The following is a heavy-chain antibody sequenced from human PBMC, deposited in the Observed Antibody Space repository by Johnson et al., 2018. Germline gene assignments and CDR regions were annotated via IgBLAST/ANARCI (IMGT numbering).Heavy chain of an antibody. CDR2: IYYTGTT. J-gene: IGHJ3*02. CDR3: SRDSGYSDSSGFSLDAFDI. CDR1: GGSINFYY. V-gene: IGHV4-59*01. Sequence: QVQLQESGPGLVKASETLSLTCAVSGGSINFYYWNWIRQPPGKGLEWIGFIYYTGTTKYNPSLKSRVTMSSDTSKNKFSLKLSSVTAADTAVYYCSRDSGYSDSSGFSLDAFDIWGQWTMVTVSS. D-gene: IGHD3-22*01.